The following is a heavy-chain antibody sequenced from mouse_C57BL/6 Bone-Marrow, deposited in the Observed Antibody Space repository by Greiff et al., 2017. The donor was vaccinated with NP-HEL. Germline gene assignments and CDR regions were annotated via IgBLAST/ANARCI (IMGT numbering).Heavy chain of an antibody. V-gene: IGHV1-74*01. Sequence: QVQLQQPGAELVKPGASVKVSCKASGYTFTSYWMHWVKKRPGQGLEWIGRIHPSDSDTNYNQKFKGKATLTVDKSSSTAYMQLSSLTSEDSAVYYCAISPFYNNESDYSDYWGQGTPLTVSS. D-gene: IGHD1-1*01. CDR2: IHPSDSDT. CDR1: GYTFTSYW. J-gene: IGHJ2*01. CDR3: AISPFYNNESDYSDY.